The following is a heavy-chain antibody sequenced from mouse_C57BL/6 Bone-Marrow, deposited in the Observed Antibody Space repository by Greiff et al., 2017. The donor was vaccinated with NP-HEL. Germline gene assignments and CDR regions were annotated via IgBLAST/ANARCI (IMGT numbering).Heavy chain of an antibody. CDR2: IYPRSGNT. CDR1: GYTFTSYG. D-gene: IGHD1-1*01. V-gene: IGHV1-81*01. CDR3: ARKGNYYGSLDY. Sequence: VKLMESGAELARPGASVKLSCKASGYTFTSYGISWVKQRTGQGLEWIGEIYPRSGNTYYNEKFKGKATLTADKSSSTAYMELRSLTSEDSAVYFCARKGNYYGSLDYWGQGTTLTVSS. J-gene: IGHJ2*01.